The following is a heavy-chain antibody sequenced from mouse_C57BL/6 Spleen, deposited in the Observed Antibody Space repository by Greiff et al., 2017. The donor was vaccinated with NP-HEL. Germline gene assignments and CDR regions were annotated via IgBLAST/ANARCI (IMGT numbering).Heavy chain of an antibody. CDR1: GFTFSDYY. J-gene: IGHJ2*01. Sequence: EVQLVESGGGLVQPGGSLKLSCAASGFTFSDYYMYWVRQTPEKRLEWVAYISNGGGSTYYPDTVKGRSTISRDNATNTLYLQISRLTSADTAMFYCAGHSAGGDYVGYWGQGATLTV. CDR2: ISNGGGST. CDR3: AGHSAGGDYVGY. V-gene: IGHV5-12*01.